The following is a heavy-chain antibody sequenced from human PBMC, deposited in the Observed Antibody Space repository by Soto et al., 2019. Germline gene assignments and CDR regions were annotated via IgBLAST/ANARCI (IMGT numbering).Heavy chain of an antibody. V-gene: IGHV6-1*01. CDR1: GDSVSSNSAA. CDR3: ARDGVGSLEGYYYGMDV. Sequence: SQTLSLTCAISGDSVSSNSAAWNWIRQSPSRGLEWLGRTYYRSKWYNDYAVSVKSRITINPDTSKNQFSLQLNSVTPEDTAVYDCARDGVGSLEGYYYGMDVWGQGTTVTVSS. J-gene: IGHJ6*02. D-gene: IGHD1-26*01. CDR2: TYYRSKWYN.